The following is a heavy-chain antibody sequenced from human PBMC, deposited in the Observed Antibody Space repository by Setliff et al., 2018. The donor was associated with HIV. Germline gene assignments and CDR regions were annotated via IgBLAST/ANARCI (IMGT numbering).Heavy chain of an antibody. Sequence: NPSETLSLTCAVYGASFSDYYWSWIRQPPGKGLEWIGEIFHSGSTTYNPSLKSRVTISVDMSKNQFSLNLSSVTAADTAVYYCASLLRSGYSTTWYEGGAAWWFDPWGQGTLVTVSS. CDR3: ASLLRSGYSTTWYEGGAAWWFDP. CDR1: GASFSDYY. CDR2: IFHSGST. J-gene: IGHJ5*02. D-gene: IGHD6-13*01. V-gene: IGHV4-34*12.